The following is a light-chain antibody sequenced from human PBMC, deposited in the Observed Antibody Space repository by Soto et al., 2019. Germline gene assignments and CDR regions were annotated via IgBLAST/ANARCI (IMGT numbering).Light chain of an antibody. V-gene: IGKV3-15*01. CDR3: QQYKT. CDR1: QSVSSN. J-gene: IGKJ1*01. Sequence: EIVMTQSPATLSVSPGERATLSCRASQSVSSNLAWYQQKPGQAPRLLIYGASTRATRIPARFSGSGSGTEFTLTISSLQSEDFAVYYCQQYKTFGQGTKVEIK. CDR2: GAS.